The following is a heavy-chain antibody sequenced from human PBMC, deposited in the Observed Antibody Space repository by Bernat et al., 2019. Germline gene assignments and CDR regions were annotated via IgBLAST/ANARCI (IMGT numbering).Heavy chain of an antibody. CDR3: AKDYPDGGYSYGYGVDY. V-gene: IGHV3-23*01. CDR2: ISGSGGST. J-gene: IGHJ4*02. CDR1: GFTFSSYA. Sequence: EVQLLESGGGLVQPGGSLRLSCAASGFTFSSYAMSWVRQAPGKGLEWVSAISGSGGSTYYADSVKGRFTISRDNSKNTLYLQMNSLRAEDTAVYYCAKDYPDGGYSYGYGVDYWGQGTLVTVSS. D-gene: IGHD5-18*01.